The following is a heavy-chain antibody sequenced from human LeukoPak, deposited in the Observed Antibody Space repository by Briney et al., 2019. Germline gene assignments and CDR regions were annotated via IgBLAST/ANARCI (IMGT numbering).Heavy chain of an antibody. CDR2: INHSGST. CDR3: ARGRKYTSGYRVTELGSGYSDY. Sequence: NPSETLSLTCAVYGGSFSDFYWSWIRQPPGKGLEWIGEINHSGSTNYNPSLKSRVTISVDTSKNQFSLKLSSVIAADTAVYYCARGRKYTSGYRVTELGSGYSDYWGQGTLVTVSS. V-gene: IGHV4-34*01. J-gene: IGHJ4*02. CDR1: GGSFSDFY. D-gene: IGHD5-18*01.